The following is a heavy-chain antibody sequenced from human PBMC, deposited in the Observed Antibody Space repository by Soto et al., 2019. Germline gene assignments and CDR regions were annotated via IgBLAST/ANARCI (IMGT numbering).Heavy chain of an antibody. Sequence: QVQLVESGGSVVQPGKSLTLSCAASGFTFSSNGMQWVRQAPGKGLEWAALISYDGFDTKYAVSVTGRFTISRYTSKNKLQLQMNNLQPDDTAVYYCATTFHSDSGSTEALSNWGQGTMVTVSS. CDR1: GFTFSSNG. V-gene: IGHV3-30*03. CDR2: ISYDGFDT. J-gene: IGHJ4*02. CDR3: ATTFHSDSGSTEALSN. D-gene: IGHD3-10*01.